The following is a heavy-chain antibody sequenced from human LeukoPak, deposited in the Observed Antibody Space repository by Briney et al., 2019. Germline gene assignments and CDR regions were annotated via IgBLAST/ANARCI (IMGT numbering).Heavy chain of an antibody. J-gene: IGHJ4*02. CDR3: VRHWDF. CDR2: IYSSGST. CDR1: GGSISSFY. Sequence: SETLSLTCQVSGGSISSFYWSWLRQPPGKGLEWIGSIYSSGSTNYNPSLKGRVTISVDTSKNHFSLKLRSVTAADTATYNCVRHWDFWGQGTQVTVSS. V-gene: IGHV4-59*08.